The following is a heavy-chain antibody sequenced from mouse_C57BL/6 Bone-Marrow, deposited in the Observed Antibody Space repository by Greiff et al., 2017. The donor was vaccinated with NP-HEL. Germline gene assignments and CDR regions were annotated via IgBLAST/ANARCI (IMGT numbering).Heavy chain of an antibody. CDR2: INPNNGGT. CDR1: GYTFTDYY. CDR3: ARFWLLREGYCDY. V-gene: IGHV1-26*01. J-gene: IGHJ2*01. D-gene: IGHD2-3*01. Sequence: VQLQQSGPELVKPGASVKISCKASGYTFTDYYMNWVKQSHGKSLEWIGDINPNNGGTSYNQKFKGKATLTVDKSSSTAYMELRSLTSEDSAVYDCARFWLLREGYCDYWGQGKTLTVSA.